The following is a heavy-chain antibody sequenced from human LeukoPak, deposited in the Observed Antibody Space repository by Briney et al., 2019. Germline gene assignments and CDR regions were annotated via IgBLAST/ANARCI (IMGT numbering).Heavy chain of an antibody. CDR2: LSRDGMTI. CDR3: ARGGTAMTTLDYMDV. D-gene: IGHD4-11*01. V-gene: IGHV3-74*01. Sequence: GGSLRLSCAASGFTFSSNWMHWVRQAPGKGLVWVSRLSRDGMTITYADFVKGRFTISRDNAKNMLFLQMDSLRAEDTAVYFCARGGTAMTTLDYMDVWGKGTTVTVSS. CDR1: GFTFSSNW. J-gene: IGHJ6*03.